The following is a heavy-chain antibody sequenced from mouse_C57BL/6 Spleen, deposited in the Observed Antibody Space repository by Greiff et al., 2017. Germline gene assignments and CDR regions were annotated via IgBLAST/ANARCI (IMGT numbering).Heavy chain of an antibody. Sequence: EVKLVESGGGLVQSGRSLRLSCATSGFTFSDFYMEWVRQAPGKGLEWIAASRNKANDYTTEYSASVKGRFIVSRDTSQSILYLQMNALRAEDTAIYYCAREGNWDWYFDVWGTGTTVTVSS. V-gene: IGHV7-1*01. CDR1: GFTFSDFY. D-gene: IGHD4-1*02. CDR3: AREGNWDWYFDV. J-gene: IGHJ1*03. CDR2: SRNKANDYTT.